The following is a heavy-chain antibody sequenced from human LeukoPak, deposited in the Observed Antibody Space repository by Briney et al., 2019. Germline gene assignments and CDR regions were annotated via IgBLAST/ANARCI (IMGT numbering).Heavy chain of an antibody. CDR3: ARDFTADSNGYYDF. Sequence: SETLSLTCTVSSGSINGYYWNWFRQPAGKGLEWIGRIYSSGSTNYNPSLKSRVAISINTSKSYLSLWLTSATAADTAMYYCARDFTADSNGYYDFWGQGTLVTVSS. J-gene: IGHJ4*02. V-gene: IGHV4-4*07. D-gene: IGHD3-22*01. CDR1: SGSINGYY. CDR2: IYSSGST.